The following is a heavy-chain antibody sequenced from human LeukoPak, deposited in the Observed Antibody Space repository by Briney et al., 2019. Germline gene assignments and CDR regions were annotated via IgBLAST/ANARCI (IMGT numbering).Heavy chain of an antibody. Sequence: SETLSLTCTVSGGSISSSSYYWGWIRQPPGKGLEWIGNIFHSGSTYYNPSLKSRVTISLDTSKNQFSLKLSSVTAADTAVYYCARVRRTFYYYMDVWGKGTTVTVSS. CDR1: GGSISSSSYY. CDR2: IFHSGST. J-gene: IGHJ6*03. V-gene: IGHV4-39*07. D-gene: IGHD1-14*01. CDR3: ARVRRTFYYYMDV.